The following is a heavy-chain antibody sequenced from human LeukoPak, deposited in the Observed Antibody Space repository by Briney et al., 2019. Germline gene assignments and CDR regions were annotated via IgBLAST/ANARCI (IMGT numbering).Heavy chain of an antibody. CDR3: ARGGYSYGYSGYYYYYGMDV. J-gene: IGHJ6*02. CDR2: INHSGST. D-gene: IGHD5-18*01. Sequence: SETLSLTCTVSGDSISGYYWSWIRQPPGKGLEWIGEINHSGSTNYNPSLKSRVTISVDTSKNQFSLKLSSVTAADTAVYYCARGGYSYGYSGYYYYYGMDVWGQGTTVTVSS. V-gene: IGHV4-34*01. CDR1: GDSISGYY.